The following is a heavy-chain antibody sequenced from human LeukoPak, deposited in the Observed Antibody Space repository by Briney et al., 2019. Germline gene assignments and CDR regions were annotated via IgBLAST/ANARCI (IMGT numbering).Heavy chain of an antibody. D-gene: IGHD3-3*01. V-gene: IGHV3-23*01. J-gene: IGHJ3*02. Sequence: PGGSLRLSCAASGFTFSSYAMSWVRQAPGKGLEWVSSVTGSGGSTYYADAVKGRFTISRDNSKNTLYLQMNSLRAEDTAVYYCAKGLPILRKDAFDIWGQGTMVTVSS. CDR3: AKGLPILRKDAFDI. CDR1: GFTFSSYA. CDR2: VTGSGGST.